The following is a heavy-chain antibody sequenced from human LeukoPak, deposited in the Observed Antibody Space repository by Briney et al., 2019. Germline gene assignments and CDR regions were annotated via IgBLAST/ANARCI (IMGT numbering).Heavy chain of an antibody. CDR2: IYTSGST. Sequence: SETLSLTCTVSGGSISTSNYYWSWIRQPAGKGLEWIGRIYTSGSTNYNPSLKSRVTMSVDTSKNQFSLKLSSVTAADTAVYYCARDLYYYGSGSYGYYFDYWGQGTLVTVSS. CDR1: GGSISTSNYY. J-gene: IGHJ4*02. CDR3: ARDLYYYGSGSYGYYFDY. D-gene: IGHD3-10*01. V-gene: IGHV4-61*02.